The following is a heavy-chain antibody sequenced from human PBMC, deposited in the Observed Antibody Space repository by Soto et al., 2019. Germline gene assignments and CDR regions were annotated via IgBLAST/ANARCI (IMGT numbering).Heavy chain of an antibody. J-gene: IGHJ4*02. CDR2: IYPGDSDT. CDR3: AIRGGSDTALTDFDE. Sequence: PGGSLKISCKGSGYSFTSYWIGWVRQMPGKGLEWMGIIYPGDSDTRYSPSFQGQVTISADKSISTAYLQWSSLQASDTAMYYCAIRGGSDTALTDFDESGEGNLVTVSS. CDR1: GYSFTSYW. D-gene: IGHD5-18*01. V-gene: IGHV5-51*01.